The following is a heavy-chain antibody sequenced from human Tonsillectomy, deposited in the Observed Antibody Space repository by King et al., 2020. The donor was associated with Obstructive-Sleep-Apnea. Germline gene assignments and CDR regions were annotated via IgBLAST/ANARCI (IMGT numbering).Heavy chain of an antibody. J-gene: IGHJ4*02. CDR2: INTSGGST. CDR3: AVEGLLSMPLGY. V-gene: IGHV1-46*03. CDR1: GYTFTSYY. Sequence: QLVQSGAEVKKPGASVKVSCKASGYTFTSYYMHWVRQAPGQGLEWVGIINTSGGSTCYAHKFQGRVTMTRDTSTSTVYMELSSLRSEDTAVYYCAVEGLLSMPLGYWGQGTLVTVSS. D-gene: IGHD2-21*02.